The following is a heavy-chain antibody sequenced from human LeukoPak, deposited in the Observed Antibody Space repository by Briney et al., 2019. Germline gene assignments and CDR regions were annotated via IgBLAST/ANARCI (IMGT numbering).Heavy chain of an antibody. CDR3: AKGQTF. V-gene: IGHV3-30*04. J-gene: IGHJ4*02. Sequence: PGRSLRLSCAASGFTFRTYAMNWVRQAPGKGLEWVAVISDDGSNKYYAESVKGQFTISRDNSKNILYLQMDSLRAEDTAVYYCAKGQTFWGQGTLVTVSS. CDR2: ISDDGSNK. CDR1: GFTFRTYA.